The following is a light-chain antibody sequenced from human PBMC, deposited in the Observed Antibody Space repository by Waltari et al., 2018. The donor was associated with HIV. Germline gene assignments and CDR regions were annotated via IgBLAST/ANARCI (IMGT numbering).Light chain of an antibody. Sequence: QSALTQPASVSGSPGQSITISCTGTSSDIGCHNYVSWYQQHPGKAPKLMIYEVSNRPSGVSNRFSGSKSGNSASLTISGLQPEDEADYYCGSYTTSSTPYVFGTGTKVTVL. CDR2: EVS. CDR3: GSYTTSSTPYV. CDR1: SSDIGCHNY. V-gene: IGLV2-14*01. J-gene: IGLJ1*01.